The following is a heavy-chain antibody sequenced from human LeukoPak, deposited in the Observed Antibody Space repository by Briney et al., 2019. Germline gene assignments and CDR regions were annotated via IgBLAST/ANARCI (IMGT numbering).Heavy chain of an antibody. CDR2: ISVYNGNT. D-gene: IGHD5-24*01. J-gene: IGHJ6*03. CDR3: ARVLSSSHPDGYYYYYYMDV. CDR1: GGTFSSYA. V-gene: IGHV1-18*01. Sequence: GASVKVSCKASGGTFSSYAISWVRQAPGQGLEWMGWISVYNGNTNYAQKVQGRVTMTTDTSTSTAYMEMRSLRSDDTAVYYCARVLSSSHPDGYYYYYYMDVWGTGTTVTVSS.